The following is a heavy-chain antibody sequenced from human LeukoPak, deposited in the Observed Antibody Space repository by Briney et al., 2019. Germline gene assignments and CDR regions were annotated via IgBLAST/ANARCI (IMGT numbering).Heavy chain of an antibody. CDR1: GFTFSSYS. V-gene: IGHV3-21*01. J-gene: IGHJ6*02. D-gene: IGHD3-3*01. CDR3: ARDLPSNNYDFWSGYYVDYYYYYGMDV. CDR2: ISSSSSYI. Sequence: GGSLRLSCAASGFTFSSYSMNWVRQAPGKGLEWVSSISSSSSYIYYADSVKGRFTISRDNAKNSPYLQMNSLRAEDTAVYYCARDLPSNNYDFWSGYYVDYYYYYGMDVWGQGTTVTVSS.